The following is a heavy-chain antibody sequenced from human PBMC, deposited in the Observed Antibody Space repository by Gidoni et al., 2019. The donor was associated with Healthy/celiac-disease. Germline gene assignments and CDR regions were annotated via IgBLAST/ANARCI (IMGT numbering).Heavy chain of an antibody. CDR1: GYTFTSYA. CDR3: ARDPEHCSGGSCYYYYGMDV. J-gene: IGHJ6*02. D-gene: IGHD2-15*01. Sequence: QVQLVQSGAEVKKPGASVQVSCKASGYTFTSYAMHWVRQGPGQRLEWMGWSNAGNGNTKYSQKFQGSVTITRDTSASTAYMELSSLRSEDTAVYYCARDPEHCSGGSCYYYYGMDVWGQGTTVTVSS. V-gene: IGHV1-3*01. CDR2: SNAGNGNT.